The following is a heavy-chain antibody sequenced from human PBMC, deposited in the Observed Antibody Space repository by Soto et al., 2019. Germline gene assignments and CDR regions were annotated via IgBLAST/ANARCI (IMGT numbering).Heavy chain of an antibody. D-gene: IGHD6-6*01. CDR1: GDTFTSYD. V-gene: IGHV1-8*01. CDR2: MNPNSGNT. Sequence: GTSVKVSCKASGDTFTSYDINWVRQATGQGLEWMGWMNPNSGNTGYAQKFQGRVTMTRNTSISTAYMELSSLRSEDTAVYYCARGTGIAAHRIDYWGQGTLVTVSS. CDR3: ARGTGIAAHRIDY. J-gene: IGHJ4*02.